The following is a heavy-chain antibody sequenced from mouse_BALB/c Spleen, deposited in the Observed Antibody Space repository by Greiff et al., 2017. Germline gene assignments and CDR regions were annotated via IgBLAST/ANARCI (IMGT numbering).Heavy chain of an antibody. D-gene: IGHD2-1*01. CDR3: ARSHGNSLYYYAMDY. Sequence: QVQLQQPGAELVKPGASVKLSCKASGYTFTSYWMHWVKQRPGQGLEWIGEINPSNGRTNYNEKFKSKATLTVDKSSSTAYMQLSSLTSEDSAVYYCARSHGNSLYYYAMDYWGQGTSVTVSS. CDR1: GYTFTSYW. V-gene: IGHV1S81*02. J-gene: IGHJ4*01. CDR2: INPSNGRT.